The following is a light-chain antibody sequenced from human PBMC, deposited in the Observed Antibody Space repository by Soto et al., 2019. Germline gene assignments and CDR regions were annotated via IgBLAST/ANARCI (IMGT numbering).Light chain of an antibody. V-gene: IGKV3-11*01. Sequence: ESVLTQSPATLSLSPGTRASLSCRASQSVSTYLVWYQQKPGQAPRLLIYDASNRATGIPARFSGSGSGTDFTLTISSLEPEDFAVYYCQQRSNWPLSFGGGTKVDIK. CDR2: DAS. CDR3: QQRSNWPLS. J-gene: IGKJ4*01. CDR1: QSVSTY.